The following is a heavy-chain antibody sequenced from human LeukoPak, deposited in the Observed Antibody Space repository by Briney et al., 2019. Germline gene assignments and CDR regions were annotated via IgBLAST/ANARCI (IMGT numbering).Heavy chain of an antibody. V-gene: IGHV4-4*02. J-gene: IGHJ4*02. CDR2: IYHSGST. CDR1: GGSISSSYW. CDR3: ARGLFVDY. Sequence: PSETLSLTCTVSGGSISSSYWWSWVRQPPGKGLEWIGEIYHSGSTNYNPSLKSRVTISVDTSKNQFSLKLSSVTAADTAVYYCARGLFVDYWGQGTLVTVSS.